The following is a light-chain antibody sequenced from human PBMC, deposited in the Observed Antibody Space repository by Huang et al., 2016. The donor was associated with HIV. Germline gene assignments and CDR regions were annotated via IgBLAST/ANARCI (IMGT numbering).Light chain of an antibody. CDR3: QQYDSLPPWT. V-gene: IGKV1-33*01. Sequence: DIQMTPSPSSLSASVGDRVTITCQARQDIAKFLNWYQQKPGQAPKLLIYYASTLQTGVPSRFIVSGSGTDFIFTISSLQPEDIATYYCQQYDSLPPWTFGQGTKVEI. J-gene: IGKJ1*01. CDR2: YAS. CDR1: QDIAKF.